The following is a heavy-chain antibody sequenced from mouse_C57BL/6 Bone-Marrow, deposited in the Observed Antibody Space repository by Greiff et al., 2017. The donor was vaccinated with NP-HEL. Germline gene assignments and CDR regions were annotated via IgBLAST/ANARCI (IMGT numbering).Heavy chain of an antibody. D-gene: IGHD3-2*02. CDR3: TGTAQDSWFAY. CDR2: IRLKSDNYAT. V-gene: IGHV6-3*01. Sequence: EVKVVESGGGLVQPGGSMKLSCVASGFTFSNYWMNWVRQSPEKGLEWVAQIRLKSDNYATHYAESVKGRFTISRDDSKSSVYLQMNNLRAEDTGIYYCTGTAQDSWFAYWGQGTLVTVSA. CDR1: GFTFSNYW. J-gene: IGHJ3*01.